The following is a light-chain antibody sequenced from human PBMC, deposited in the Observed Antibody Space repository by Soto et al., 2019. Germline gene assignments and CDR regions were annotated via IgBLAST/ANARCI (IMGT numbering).Light chain of an antibody. CDR1: SSDVGYSSS. Sequence: QSVLIQPASVFGSPEQSITISCTGSSSDVGYSSSVSWYQQHPGKAPKLVIFDVSNRPSGVSNRFSGSKSGNTASLTISGLQAEDEADYYCCSWTSSATYVFGTGTKVTVL. CDR2: DVS. CDR3: CSWTSSATYV. V-gene: IGLV2-14*01. J-gene: IGLJ1*01.